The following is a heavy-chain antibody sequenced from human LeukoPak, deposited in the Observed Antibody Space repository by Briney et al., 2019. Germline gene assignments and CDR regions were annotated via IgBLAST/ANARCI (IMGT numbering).Heavy chain of an antibody. CDR2: IGTAGDT. D-gene: IGHD3-10*01. V-gene: IGHV3-13*01. CDR3: ASHYYGSGKLEN. Sequence: GGSLRLSCAASGFTFSSYDMHWVRQATGKGLEWVSAIGTAGDTYYPGSVKGRFTISRENAKNSLYLQMNSLRDEDTAVYYCASHYYGSGKLENWGQGTLVTVSS. CDR1: GFTFSSYD. J-gene: IGHJ4*02.